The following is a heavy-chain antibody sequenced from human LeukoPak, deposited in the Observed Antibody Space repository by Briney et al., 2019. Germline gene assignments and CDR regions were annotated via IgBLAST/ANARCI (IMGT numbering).Heavy chain of an antibody. D-gene: IGHD2-2*01. J-gene: IGHJ4*02. V-gene: IGHV1-2*02. CDR1: GYTFTGYY. CDR3: ARDETSWGYCSSTSCYGGLD. Sequence: ASVKVSCKASGYTFTGYYMHWMRQAPGQGLEWMGWINPNSGGTNYAQKFQGRVTMTRDTSISTAYMELSRLRSDDTAVYYCARDETSWGYCSSTSCYGGLDWGQGTLVTVSS. CDR2: INPNSGGT.